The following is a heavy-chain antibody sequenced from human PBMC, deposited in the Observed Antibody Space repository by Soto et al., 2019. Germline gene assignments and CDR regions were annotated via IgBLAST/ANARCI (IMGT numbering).Heavy chain of an antibody. J-gene: IGHJ4*02. CDR3: AKDIASGGWYFFDY. Sequence: PGGSLRLSCAASGFTFGDYTMHWVRQAPGKGLEWVSLVSWDGGSTYYADSVKGRFTISRDNSKNSLYLQMNSLRAEDTSLFYCAKDIASGGWYFFDYWGQGTLVTVSS. CDR2: VSWDGGST. D-gene: IGHD6-19*01. CDR1: GFTFGDYT. V-gene: IGHV3-43*01.